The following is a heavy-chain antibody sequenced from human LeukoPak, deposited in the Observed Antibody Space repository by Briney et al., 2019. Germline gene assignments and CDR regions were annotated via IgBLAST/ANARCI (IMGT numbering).Heavy chain of an antibody. CDR1: GFTFSSYG. D-gene: IGHD3-16*01. Sequence: GGTLRLSCAASGFTFSSYGMSWVRQAPGKGLEWVSTIIASGGSTYDADSVKGRFTISRDNAKNTLYLQMNSLRDEDTAVFYCARSRYDYIWGIDYWGQGTLVTISS. CDR3: ARSRYDYIWGIDY. J-gene: IGHJ4*02. V-gene: IGHV3-23*01. CDR2: IIASGGST.